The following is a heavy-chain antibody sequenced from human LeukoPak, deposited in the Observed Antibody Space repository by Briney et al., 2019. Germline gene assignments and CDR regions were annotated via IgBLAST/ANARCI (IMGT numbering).Heavy chain of an antibody. CDR3: ARDGQQQLVGGYYYYYYMDV. J-gene: IGHJ6*03. CDR1: GFTFSSYE. CDR2: ISSSGSTI. Sequence: PGGSLRLSCAASGFTFSSYEMNWVRQAPGKGLEWVSYISSSGSTIYYADSAKGRFTITRDNAKNSLYLQMNSRRAEDTAVYYCARDGQQQLVGGYYYYYYMDVWGKGTTVTISS. V-gene: IGHV3-48*03. D-gene: IGHD6-13*01.